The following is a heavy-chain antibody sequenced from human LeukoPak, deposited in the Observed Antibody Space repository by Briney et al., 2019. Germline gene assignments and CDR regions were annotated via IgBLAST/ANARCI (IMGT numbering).Heavy chain of an antibody. CDR2: INSNGGST. Sequence: GGSLRLSCSASGFTFSNYAMHWVRQAPGKELEYVSLINSNGGSTYYADSVKGRFTSSRDNSKNTLYLQMSSLRAEDTAVYYCVKSPLQWLLFDYWGQGTLVTVSS. V-gene: IGHV3-64D*09. D-gene: IGHD3-3*01. CDR3: VKSPLQWLLFDY. CDR1: GFTFSNYA. J-gene: IGHJ4*02.